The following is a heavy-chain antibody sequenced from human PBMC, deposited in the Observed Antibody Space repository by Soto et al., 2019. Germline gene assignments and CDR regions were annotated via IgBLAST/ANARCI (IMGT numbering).Heavy chain of an antibody. J-gene: IGHJ4*02. V-gene: IGHV4-30-2*01. CDR3: ARGSDSSGYYIGVPHRYFDY. CDR1: GGSISSGGYS. CDR2: IYHSGST. Sequence: SETLSLTCTVSGGSISSGGYSWSWIRQPPGKGLEWIGYIYHSGSTYYNPSLKSRVTISVDRSKNQFSLKLSSVTAADTAVYYCARGSDSSGYYIGVPHRYFDYWGQGTLVTVSS. D-gene: IGHD3-22*01.